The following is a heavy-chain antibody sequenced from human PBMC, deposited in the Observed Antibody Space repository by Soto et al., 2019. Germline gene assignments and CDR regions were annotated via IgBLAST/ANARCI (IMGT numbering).Heavy chain of an antibody. V-gene: IGHV3-48*01. J-gene: IGHJ6*03. CDR3: ARDLSWGSNWYYYMDV. D-gene: IGHD7-27*01. CDR1: GFILSDCA. Sequence: EVQLGESGGGLVQPGGSLRLSCATSGFILSDCAMNWVRQAPGKGLEWVSYISSSSSVIDYADSVKGRFTGSRDNARNSLYLQMNSLRAEDTAVYYCARDLSWGSNWYYYMDVWGKGTTVTVSS. CDR2: ISSSSSVI.